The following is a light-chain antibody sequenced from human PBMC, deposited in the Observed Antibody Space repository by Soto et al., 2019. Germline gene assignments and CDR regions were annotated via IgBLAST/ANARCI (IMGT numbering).Light chain of an antibody. CDR3: SSYTGSSTPYV. V-gene: IGLV2-14*01. J-gene: IGLJ1*01. Sequence: QSALTQPASVSGSPGQSITISCTGTSSDVGGYNYVSWYQQHPVKAPKLMIYEVSNRPSGVSNRFSGSKSGNTASLTISGLQAEDEADYYCSSYTGSSTPYVFGTGTKLTVL. CDR1: SSDVGGYNY. CDR2: EVS.